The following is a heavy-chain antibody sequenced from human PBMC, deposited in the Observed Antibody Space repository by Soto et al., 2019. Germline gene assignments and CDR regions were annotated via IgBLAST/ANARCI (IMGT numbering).Heavy chain of an antibody. CDR2: INSDGSST. CDR3: ARDKQLVGYYYYYIDI. V-gene: IGHV3-74*01. J-gene: IGHJ6*03. D-gene: IGHD6-13*01. CDR1: GFTFSSYW. Sequence: GGSLRLSCAASGFTFSSYWMHWVRQAPGKGLVWVSRINSDGSSTSYADSVKGRFTISRDNAKNTLYLQMNSLRAEDTAVYYCARDKQLVGYYYYYIDIWGKGTTVTVSS.